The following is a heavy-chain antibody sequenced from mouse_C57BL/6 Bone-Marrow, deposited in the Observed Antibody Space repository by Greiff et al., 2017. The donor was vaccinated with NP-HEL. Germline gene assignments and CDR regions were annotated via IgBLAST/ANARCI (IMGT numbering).Heavy chain of an antibody. CDR2: ISSGGDYI. Sequence: EVQLVESGEGLVKPGGSLKLSCAASGFTFSSYAMSWVRQTPEKRLEWVAYISSGGDYIYYADTVKGRFTISRDNARTTLYLQMSSLKSEDTAMYYCTRPPRYYYGSGFAYWGQGTLVTVSA. CDR1: GFTFSSYA. D-gene: IGHD1-1*01. CDR3: TRPPRYYYGSGFAY. V-gene: IGHV5-9-1*02. J-gene: IGHJ3*01.